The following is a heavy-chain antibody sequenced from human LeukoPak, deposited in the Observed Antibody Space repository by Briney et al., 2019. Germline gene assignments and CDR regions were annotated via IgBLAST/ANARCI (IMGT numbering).Heavy chain of an antibody. CDR1: GYTFTGYY. CDR3: ARLSAPFDY. CDR2: INPNSGGT. J-gene: IGHJ4*02. V-gene: IGHV1-2*02. D-gene: IGHD6-25*01. Sequence: ASVKVSCKASGYTFTGYYMHWVRQAPGQGLEWMGWINPNSGGTNYAQKFQGRVTMTRDTSTSTVYMELSSLRSEDTAVYSCARLSAPFDYWGQGTLVTVSS.